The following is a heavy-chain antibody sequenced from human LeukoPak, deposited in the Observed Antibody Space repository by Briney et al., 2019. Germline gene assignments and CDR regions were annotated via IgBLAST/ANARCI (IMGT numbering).Heavy chain of an antibody. D-gene: IGHD1-26*01. CDR3: ARYSGSYYYPPAWDL. Sequence: PGGSLRLSCVVSGFTFSTYAMSWVRQAPGKGLEWVSATSTSGGSAYYADSVKGRFTISRDNSKNTLYLQMDSLRADDTAVYYCARYSGSYYYPPAWDLWGQGTLVTVSS. J-gene: IGHJ4*02. CDR1: GFTFSTYA. V-gene: IGHV3-23*01. CDR2: TSTSGGSA.